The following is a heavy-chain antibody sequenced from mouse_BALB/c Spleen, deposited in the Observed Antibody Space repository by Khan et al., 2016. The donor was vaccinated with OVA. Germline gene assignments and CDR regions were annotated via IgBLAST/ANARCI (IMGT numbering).Heavy chain of an antibody. J-gene: IGHJ4*01. CDR2: IDPKNGVT. Sequence: EVELVESGPELVKPGASVKMSCKTSGYTFTEYTLHWVKQSHGKSLEWIGVIDPKNGVTSYNQKFKGKATLTVDKSSSIAYMEFRSLTSEDSAVYYCGRDAGRYWGQGTSVTVST. CDR3: GRDAGRY. CDR1: GYTFTEYT. D-gene: IGHD3-3*01. V-gene: IGHV1-22*01.